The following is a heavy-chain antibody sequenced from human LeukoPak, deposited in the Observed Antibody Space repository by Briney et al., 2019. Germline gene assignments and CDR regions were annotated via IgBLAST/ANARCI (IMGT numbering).Heavy chain of an antibody. J-gene: IGHJ6*02. CDR2: ISAYNGNT. CDR3: ARDEGRLRWFPPYYYYGMDV. CDR1: GYTFTSYG. Sequence: RASVKVSCKASGYTFTSYGISWVRQAPGQGLEWMGWISAYNGNTNYAQKLQGRVTMTTDTSTSTAYMELRSLRSDDTAVYYCARDEGRLRWFPPYYYYGMDVWGQGTTVTVSS. D-gene: IGHD4-23*01. V-gene: IGHV1-18*01.